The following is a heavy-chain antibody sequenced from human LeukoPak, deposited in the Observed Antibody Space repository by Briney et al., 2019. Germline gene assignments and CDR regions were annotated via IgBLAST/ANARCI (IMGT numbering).Heavy chain of an antibody. CDR1: GGSISSYY. D-gene: IGHD3-22*01. J-gene: IGHJ4*02. CDR2: IYYSGST. Sequence: PSETLSLTCTVSGGSISSYYWSWIRQPPGKGLEWIGYIYYSGSTNYDPSLKSRVTISVDTSKNQFSLKLSSVTAADTAVYYCASYDSSGFFDYWGQGTLVTVSS. V-gene: IGHV4-59*01. CDR3: ASYDSSGFFDY.